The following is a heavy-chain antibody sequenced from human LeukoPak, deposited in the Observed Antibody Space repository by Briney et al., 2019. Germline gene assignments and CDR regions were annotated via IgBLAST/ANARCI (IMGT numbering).Heavy chain of an antibody. D-gene: IGHD3-22*01. V-gene: IGHV3-23*01. CDR3: AKDDYYDSSGWFPDAFDI. Sequence: GGSLRLSCAASGFTFSSYAMSWVRQAPGKGLEWVSAISSSGGSTYYADSVKGRFTISRDNSKNTLYLQMNSLRAEDTAVYYCAKDDYYDSSGWFPDAFDIWGQGTMVTVSS. CDR1: GFTFSSYA. J-gene: IGHJ3*02. CDR2: ISSSGGST.